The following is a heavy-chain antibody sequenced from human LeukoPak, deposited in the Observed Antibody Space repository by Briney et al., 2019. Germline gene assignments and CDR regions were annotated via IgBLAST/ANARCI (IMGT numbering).Heavy chain of an antibody. CDR1: GGSISSYY. D-gene: IGHD3-3*01. CDR3: ARCRKDYDFWSGYPDYFDY. CDR2: IYYSGST. V-gene: IGHV4-59*12. J-gene: IGHJ4*02. Sequence: SETLSLTRTVSGGSISSYYWSWIRQPPGKGLEWIGYIYYSGSTNYNPSLKSRVTISVDTSKNQFSLKLSSVTAADTAVYYCARCRKDYDFWSGYPDYFDYWGQGTLVTVSS.